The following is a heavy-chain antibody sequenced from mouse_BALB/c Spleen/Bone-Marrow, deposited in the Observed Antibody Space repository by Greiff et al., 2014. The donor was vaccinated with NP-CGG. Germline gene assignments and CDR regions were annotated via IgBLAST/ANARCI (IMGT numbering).Heavy chain of an antibody. CDR1: GFNIKDTY. Sequence: DVKLQESGAELVKPGASVKLSCTASGFNIKDTYMHWVKQRPEQGLGWIGRIDPANGNTKYDPKFQGKATITADTSSNTAYLQLSSLTSEDTAVYYCAFIYYGYAMDYWGQGTSVTVSS. V-gene: IGHV14-3*02. J-gene: IGHJ4*01. D-gene: IGHD2-1*01. CDR3: AFIYYGYAMDY. CDR2: IDPANGNT.